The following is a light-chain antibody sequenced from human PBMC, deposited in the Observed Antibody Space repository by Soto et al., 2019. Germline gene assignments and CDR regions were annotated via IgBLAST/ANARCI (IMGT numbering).Light chain of an antibody. CDR3: QQRSNWPPRYT. CDR2: DAS. CDR1: KSVSSY. V-gene: IGKV3-11*01. Sequence: EIVLTQSPATLSLSPGERATLSCRSSKSVSSYLAWYQQKPGQAPRLLIYDASNRATGSPARFSGSGSGPDFTLTISSIAPEDFAVYYCQQRSNWPPRYTFGQGTKLEIK. J-gene: IGKJ2*01.